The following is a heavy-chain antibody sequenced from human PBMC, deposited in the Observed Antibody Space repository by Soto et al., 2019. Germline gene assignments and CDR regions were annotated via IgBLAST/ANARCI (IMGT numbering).Heavy chain of an antibody. D-gene: IGHD4-17*01. CDR2: IYYPGIT. CDR3: AREPPVPSGFDY. J-gene: IGHJ4*02. CDR1: GGSISRVAHY. Sequence: ILSLPHTVSGGSISRVAHYWTRLRQHQGKGLRWIGYIYYPGITDYNPSLKSRVTMSLGSSKNQFSLQLTSVTAADTAVYYCAREPPVPSGFDYWGQGTLVTVS. V-gene: IGHV4-31*03.